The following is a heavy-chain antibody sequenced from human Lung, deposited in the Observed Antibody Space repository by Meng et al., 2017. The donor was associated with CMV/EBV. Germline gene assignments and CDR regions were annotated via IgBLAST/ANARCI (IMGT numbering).Heavy chain of an antibody. V-gene: IGHV4-59*12. CDR3: ARGWSVGYCRGSACWGYLDD. D-gene: IGHD2-15*01. Sequence: SETLSLXXTVSGCPISGYSWSWVRQPPGSGLEWIAYIYYSGSTTYNPYPKSRVTVSLDVYKNQFPLKLNSVPAADTAVYYCARGWSVGYCRGSACWGYLDDWGQG. CDR1: GCPISGYS. CDR2: IYYSGST. J-gene: IGHJ4*02.